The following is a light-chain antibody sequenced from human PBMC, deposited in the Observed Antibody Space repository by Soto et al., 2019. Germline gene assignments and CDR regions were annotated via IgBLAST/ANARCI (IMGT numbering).Light chain of an antibody. CDR2: AAS. Sequence: DIQMTQSPSSVSASVGDRVTITCRASQGISSWLAWYQQKPGKAPNLLIYAASTLHSGVPFRFSGSGSGTDFTLTITSLQPEDVATYYCQKYDSAPLTFGQGTKVDIK. J-gene: IGKJ1*01. CDR3: QKYDSAPLT. V-gene: IGKV1-27*01. CDR1: QGISSW.